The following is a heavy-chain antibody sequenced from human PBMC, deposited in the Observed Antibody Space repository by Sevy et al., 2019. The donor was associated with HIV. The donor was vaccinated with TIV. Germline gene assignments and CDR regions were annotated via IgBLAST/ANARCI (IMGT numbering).Heavy chain of an antibody. V-gene: IGHV3-11*06. CDR3: GRVARYCSSTSCYGSYYMDV. CDR2: ISSSSSYT. J-gene: IGHJ6*03. D-gene: IGHD2-2*01. Sequence: GGSLRLSCAASGFTFSDYYMSWIRQAPGKGLEWVSYISSSSSYTNYADSVEGRFTISRDNAKNSLYLQMNSLRAEDTAVYYCGRVARYCSSTSCYGSYYMDVWGKGTTVTVSS. CDR1: GFTFSDYY.